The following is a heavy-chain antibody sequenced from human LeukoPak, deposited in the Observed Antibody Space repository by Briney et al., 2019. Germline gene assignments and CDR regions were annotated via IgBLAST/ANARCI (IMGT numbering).Heavy chain of an antibody. D-gene: IGHD3-22*01. V-gene: IGHV3-7*01. J-gene: IGHJ3*02. CDR2: IKQDGSEK. CDR3: ARDRNYDSSGYLPDAFDI. Sequence: QPGGSLRLSCAASGFTFSSYWMSWVRQAPGKGLEWVANIKQDGSEKYYVDSVKGRFTISRDNAKNSLYLQMNSLRAEGTAVYYCARDRNYDSSGYLPDAFDIWGQGTMVTVSS. CDR1: GFTFSSYW.